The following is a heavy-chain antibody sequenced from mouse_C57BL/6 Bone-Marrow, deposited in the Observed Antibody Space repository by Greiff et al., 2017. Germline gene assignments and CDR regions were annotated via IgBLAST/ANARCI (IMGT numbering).Heavy chain of an antibody. J-gene: IGHJ2*01. D-gene: IGHD1-1*01. V-gene: IGHV5-9-1*02. Sequence: EVMLVESGEGLVKPGGSLKLSCAASGFTFSSYAMSWVRQTPEKRLAWVAYISSGGDYIYYADTVKGRFTISRDNARNTLYLQMSSLKSEDTAMYYCTRGGSTFDYWGQGTTLTVSS. CDR1: GFTFSSYA. CDR2: ISSGGDYI. CDR3: TRGGSTFDY.